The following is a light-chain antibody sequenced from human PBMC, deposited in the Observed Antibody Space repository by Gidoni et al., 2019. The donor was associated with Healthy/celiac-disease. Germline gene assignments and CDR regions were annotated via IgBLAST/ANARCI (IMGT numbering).Light chain of an antibody. J-gene: IGLJ1*01. CDR2: DKN. Sequence: SQLPQDPAASVAFGQTVSSTCQGDSLRSYEASSYQQKPGQPPVLVIYDKNNRPSAVPARFSGSCSCNTASLPITGGQPDDDADYYCCTRDSSGNHYVFGTGTKVTVL. CDR1: SLRSYE. V-gene: IGLV3-19*01. CDR3: CTRDSSGNHYV.